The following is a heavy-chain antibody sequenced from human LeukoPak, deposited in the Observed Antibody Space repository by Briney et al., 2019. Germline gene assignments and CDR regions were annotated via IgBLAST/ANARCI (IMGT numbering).Heavy chain of an antibody. Sequence: PGGSLRLSCAASGCTFSSYGIHWVRQAPGKGLEWVAVISYDGSNKYHADSVKGRFTISRDNSKNTLYLQMNSLRAEDTAVYYCAKDLSITKVRGVIRCYYGMDVWGQGTTVTVSS. CDR1: GCTFSSYG. CDR3: AKDLSITKVRGVIRCYYGMDV. D-gene: IGHD3-10*01. V-gene: IGHV3-30*18. CDR2: ISYDGSNK. J-gene: IGHJ6*02.